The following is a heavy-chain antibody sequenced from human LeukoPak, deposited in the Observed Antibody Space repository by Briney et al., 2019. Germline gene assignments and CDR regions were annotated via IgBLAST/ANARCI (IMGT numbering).Heavy chain of an antibody. Sequence: GASVKVSCKASGYTFTSYGISWVRQTPGQGLEWMGWSSGYIDNTNYAQKFQGRVTMATDTSTSTAYMELRSLRSDDTAVYYCARDKLNPVYLRNWGQGTMVTVSS. CDR3: ARDKLNPVYLRN. CDR1: GYTFTSYG. V-gene: IGHV1-18*01. CDR2: SSGYIDNT. J-gene: IGHJ3*01. D-gene: IGHD5/OR15-5a*01.